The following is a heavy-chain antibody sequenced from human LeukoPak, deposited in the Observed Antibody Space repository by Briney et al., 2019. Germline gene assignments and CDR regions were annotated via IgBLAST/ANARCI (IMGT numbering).Heavy chain of an antibody. D-gene: IGHD3-22*01. Sequence: SETLSLTCAVYGGSFSGYYWSWIRQPPGKGLEWIGEINHSGSTNYNPSLKSRVTISVDTSKNQFSLKLSSVTAADTAVYYCARRGYYYDSSGYFPGAFDIWGQGTMVTVSS. J-gene: IGHJ3*02. CDR3: ARRGYYYDSSGYFPGAFDI. V-gene: IGHV4-34*01. CDR2: INHSGST. CDR1: GGSFSGYY.